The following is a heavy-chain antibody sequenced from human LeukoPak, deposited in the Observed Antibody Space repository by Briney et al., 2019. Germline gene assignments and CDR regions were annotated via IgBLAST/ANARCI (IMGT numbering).Heavy chain of an antibody. D-gene: IGHD3-22*01. Sequence: GASLQISCKGSGYIFTSYWIGWVRQLPGKGLEWMGIIYPGDSDTRYSPSFQGQVTISADKSISTAYLQWSSLKASDTAMYYCARHVPDSSGYDYWGQGTLVTVSS. V-gene: IGHV5-51*01. J-gene: IGHJ4*02. CDR3: ARHVPDSSGYDY. CDR1: GYIFTSYW. CDR2: IYPGDSDT.